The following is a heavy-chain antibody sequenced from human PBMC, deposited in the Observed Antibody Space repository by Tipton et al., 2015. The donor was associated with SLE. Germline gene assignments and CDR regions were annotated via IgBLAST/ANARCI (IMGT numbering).Heavy chain of an antibody. CDR3: ARGGVVTIFGVVIPFGMDV. CDR1: GGSFSGYY. J-gene: IGHJ6*02. V-gene: IGHV4-34*01. Sequence: TLSLTCAVYGGSFSGYYWSWIRQPPGKGLEWIGEINHSGSTNYNPSLKSRVTISVDTSKNQFSLKLSSVTAADTAVYYCARGGVVTIFGVVIPFGMDVWGQGTTVTVSS. CDR2: INHSGST. D-gene: IGHD3-3*01.